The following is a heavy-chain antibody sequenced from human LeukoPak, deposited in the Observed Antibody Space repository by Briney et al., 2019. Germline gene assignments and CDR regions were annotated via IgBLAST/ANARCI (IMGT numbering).Heavy chain of an antibody. D-gene: IGHD6-6*01. CDR1: GGTFSSYA. V-gene: IGHV1-69*05. J-gene: IGHJ4*02. Sequence: GASVKVSCKASGGTFSSYAISWVRQAPGQGLEWMGGIIPIFGTANYAQKFQGRVTMTRDTSISTAYMELRSLRSDDTAVYYCARLRNSRLAYYFDYWGQGTLVTVSS. CDR3: ARLRNSRLAYYFDY. CDR2: IIPIFGTA.